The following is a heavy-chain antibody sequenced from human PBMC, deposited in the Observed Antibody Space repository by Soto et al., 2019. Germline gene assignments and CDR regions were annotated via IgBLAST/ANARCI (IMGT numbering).Heavy chain of an antibody. CDR3: ARRDYYDSSGYNRIRLGFDY. V-gene: IGHV4-39*01. D-gene: IGHD3-22*01. CDR2: IYYSGST. CDR1: GGSISSSSYY. Sequence: SETLSLTCTVSGGSISSSSYYWGWIRQPPGKGLEWIGSIYYSGSTYYNPSLKSRVTISVDTSKNQFSLKLSSVTAADTAVYYCARRDYYDSSGYNRIRLGFDYWGQGTLVTVSS. J-gene: IGHJ4*02.